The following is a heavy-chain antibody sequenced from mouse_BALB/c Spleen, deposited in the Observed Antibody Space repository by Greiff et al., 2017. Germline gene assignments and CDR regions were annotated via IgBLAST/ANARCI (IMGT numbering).Heavy chain of an antibody. CDR1: GFTFSSFG. V-gene: IGHV5-17*02. J-gene: IGHJ2*01. Sequence: DVKLVESGGGLVQPGGSRKLSCAASGFTFSSFGMHWVRQAPEKGLEWVAYISSGSSTIYYADTVKGRFTISRDNPKNTLFLQMTSLRSEDTAMYYCARGLWDYWGQGTTLTVSS. CDR2: ISSGSSTI. CDR3: ARGLWDY. D-gene: IGHD6-2*01.